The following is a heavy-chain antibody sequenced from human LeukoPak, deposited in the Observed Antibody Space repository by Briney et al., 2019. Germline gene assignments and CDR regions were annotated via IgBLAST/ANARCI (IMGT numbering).Heavy chain of an antibody. D-gene: IGHD3-3*01. Sequence: SETLSLTCTVSGGSISSYYWSWIRQPPGKGLEWIGYIYTSGSTNYNPSLKSRVTISVDTSKNQFSLKLGSVTAADTAVYYCARDASNYDFWSGWFDPWGQGTLVTVSS. CDR2: IYTSGST. CDR1: GGSISSYY. V-gene: IGHV4-59*01. CDR3: ARDASNYDFWSGWFDP. J-gene: IGHJ5*02.